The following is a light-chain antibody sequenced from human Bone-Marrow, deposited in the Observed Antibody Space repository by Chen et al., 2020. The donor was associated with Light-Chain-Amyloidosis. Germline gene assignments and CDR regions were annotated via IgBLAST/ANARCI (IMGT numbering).Light chain of an antibody. J-gene: IGLJ1*01. CDR3: SSCTITDALV. V-gene: IGLV2-14*01. CDR2: EVT. CDR1: SGDVGGDNH. Sequence: QSALTQPASVSGSPGQATTIPCTGTSGDVGGDNHVSWYQQHPDNAPKLMIYEVTNRPSWVPDRFSGSKYNDTASLTISGLQNEEEADYFCSSCTITDALVFGSGTRVTVL.